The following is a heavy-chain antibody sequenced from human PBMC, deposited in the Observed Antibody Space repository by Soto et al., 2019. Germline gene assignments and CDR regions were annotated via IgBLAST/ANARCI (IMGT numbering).Heavy chain of an antibody. D-gene: IGHD3-9*01. CDR3: VRDGHYDSLTGYKYNWFDP. CDR2: ISYNGSNK. Sequence: QVQLVESGGGVVQPGRSLRLSCVASGFTFSSHAMHWVRQAPGKGLEWVAVISYNGSNKYYADSVKGRFTTSRDNSKNTLYLQMNGLRAEDTAVYYCVRDGHYDSLTGYKYNWFDPWGQGTLVTVSS. J-gene: IGHJ5*02. CDR1: GFTFSSHA. V-gene: IGHV3-30-3*01.